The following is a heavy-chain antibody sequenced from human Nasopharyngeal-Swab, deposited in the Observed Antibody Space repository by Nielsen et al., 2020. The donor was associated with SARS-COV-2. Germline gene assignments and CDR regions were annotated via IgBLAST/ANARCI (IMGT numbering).Heavy chain of an antibody. Sequence: GESLKISCADSGFTFNTYNMNWVRQAPGRGLEWVSSISSSSRYIYYADSLKGRFTISRDNAKNSLYLQMNSLRAEDTAVYYCARDFGLNYDTYAMDVWGQGTTVTVSS. CDR2: ISSSSRYI. CDR1: GFTFNTYN. D-gene: IGHD3-3*01. CDR3: ARDFGLNYDTYAMDV. J-gene: IGHJ6*02. V-gene: IGHV3-21*01.